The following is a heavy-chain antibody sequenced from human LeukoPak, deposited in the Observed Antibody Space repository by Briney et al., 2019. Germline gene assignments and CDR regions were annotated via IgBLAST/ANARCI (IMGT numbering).Heavy chain of an antibody. J-gene: IGHJ5*02. Sequence: GSLRLSCAASGFTFSSYSMSWIRQPPGKGLEWIGEINHSGSTNYNPSLKSRVTISVDTSKNQFSLKLSSVTAADTAVYYCARFYGGNSAFLDPWGQGTLVTVSS. V-gene: IGHV4-34*01. D-gene: IGHD4-23*01. CDR1: GFTFSSYS. CDR2: INHSGST. CDR3: ARFYGGNSAFLDP.